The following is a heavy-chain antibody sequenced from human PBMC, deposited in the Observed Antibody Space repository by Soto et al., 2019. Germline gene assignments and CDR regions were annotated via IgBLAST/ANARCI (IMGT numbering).Heavy chain of an antibody. CDR1: GGSFAGFY. D-gene: IGHD3-10*01. Sequence: LEPLSLSCAVYGGSFAGFYWRWIRQNPGVGLEWIGEVNHSGSTYYNPSLKSRVTISVDTSKKQFSLKLTSVNATDTAVYFCARSPPWRVRGIDQYYFDYWGQGTLVTVSS. CDR2: VNHSGST. V-gene: IGHV4-34*01. J-gene: IGHJ4*02. CDR3: ARSPPWRVRGIDQYYFDY.